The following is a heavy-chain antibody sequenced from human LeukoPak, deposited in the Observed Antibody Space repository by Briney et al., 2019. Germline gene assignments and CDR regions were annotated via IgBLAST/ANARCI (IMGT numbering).Heavy chain of an antibody. CDR1: GYTFTGSY. CDR2: INPNSGGT. J-gene: IGHJ4*02. Sequence: ASVKVSCKASGYTFTGSYMHWVRQAPGQGLEWMGWINPNSGGTNYAQKFQGRVTMTRDTSITTAYMELSGLRSDDTAVYYCASQREAGSGGYYFDYWGQGTLVTVSS. V-gene: IGHV1-2*02. D-gene: IGHD6-19*01. CDR3: ASQREAGSGGYYFDY.